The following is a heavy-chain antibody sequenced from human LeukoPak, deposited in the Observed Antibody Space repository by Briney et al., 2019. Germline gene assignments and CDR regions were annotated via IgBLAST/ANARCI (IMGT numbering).Heavy chain of an antibody. CDR3: ARSRGYSYGTTFLDY. D-gene: IGHD5-18*01. J-gene: IGHJ4*02. CDR1: GGSISTYY. Sequence: SETLSLTCTVSGGSISTYYWSWIRQPPGKELEWIGYIYYSGSINYNPSLKSRVTISVDTSKNQFSLKLSSVTAADTAVYYCARSRGYSYGTTFLDYWGQGTLVTVSS. CDR2: IYYSGSI. V-gene: IGHV4-59*08.